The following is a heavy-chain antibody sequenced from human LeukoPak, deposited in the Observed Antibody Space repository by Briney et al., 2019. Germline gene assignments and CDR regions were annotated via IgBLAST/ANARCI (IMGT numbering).Heavy chain of an antibody. CDR2: ISHDGNSK. D-gene: IGHD2-2*01. CDR3: ARDPSPY. V-gene: IGHV3-30*03. J-gene: IGHJ4*02. CDR1: GFTLSTYG. Sequence: GGSLRLSCAASGFTLSTYGMHWVRQAPGKGLEWVAMISHDGNSKQYADFAKGRFTISRDNSKNTLYLQMNSLTTEDTAVYYCARDPSPYWGQGTLVTVSS.